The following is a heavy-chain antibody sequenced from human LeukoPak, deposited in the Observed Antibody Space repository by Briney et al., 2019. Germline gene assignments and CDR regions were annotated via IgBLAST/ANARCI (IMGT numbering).Heavy chain of an antibody. CDR1: GFTFSNYA. CDR2: ISGVGGST. D-gene: IGHD3-22*01. CDR3: AKDTSYASSGYWCPDY. Sequence: GGSLRLSCAASGFTFSNYAMSWVRQAPGRGLEWVSAISGVGGSTQYAVSVKGRFTISRDNSKNTLYLQMNSLRVEDTAVYYCAKDTSYASSGYWCPDYWGQGTLVTVSS. J-gene: IGHJ4*02. V-gene: IGHV3-23*01.